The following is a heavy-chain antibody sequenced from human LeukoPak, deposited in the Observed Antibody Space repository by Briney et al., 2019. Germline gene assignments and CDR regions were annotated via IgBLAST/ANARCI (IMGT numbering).Heavy chain of an antibody. Sequence: GASVKVSCKASGYTFTSYAMHWVRQAPGQRLEWMGWINAGNGNTKYSQKFQGRVTITRDTSASTAYMELSSLRSEDTAVYYCARPGSPSKWELLTWGQGTLVTVSS. CDR3: ARPGSPSKWELLT. CDR1: GYTFTSYA. V-gene: IGHV1-3*01. CDR2: INAGNGNT. J-gene: IGHJ5*02. D-gene: IGHD1-26*01.